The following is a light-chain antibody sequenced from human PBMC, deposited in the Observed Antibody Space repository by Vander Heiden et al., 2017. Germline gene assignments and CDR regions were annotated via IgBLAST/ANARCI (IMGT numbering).Light chain of an antibody. CDR1: QGIKNY. CDR3: QQYDYLPPYA. J-gene: IGKJ2*01. CDR2: DAS. V-gene: IGKV1-33*01. Sequence: DIQMTQSPSSLSASVGDTVTITCQANQGIKNYLNWYQQKPGKAPKLLIFDASILQIGVPSRFSGSGSGTHFTFTITSLQPEDFATYYCQQYDYLPPYAFGQGTKVEIK.